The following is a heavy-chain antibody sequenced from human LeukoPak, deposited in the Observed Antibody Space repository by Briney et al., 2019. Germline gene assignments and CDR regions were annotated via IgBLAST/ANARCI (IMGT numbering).Heavy chain of an antibody. CDR2: IKQDGSEK. J-gene: IGHJ6*02. CDR3: ARDRRVYCSRSTCLLDSIYYGMDV. V-gene: IGHV3-7*05. CDR1: GFTFSSYW. Sequence: GGSLRLSCAVSGFTFSSYWMIWVRQAPGKGLEWVANIKQDGSEKYYVDSVKGRFTISRDNAKNSLYLEMNSLRAEDTAVYYCARDRRVYCSRSTCLLDSIYYGMDVWGQGTTVTVSS. D-gene: IGHD2-2*01.